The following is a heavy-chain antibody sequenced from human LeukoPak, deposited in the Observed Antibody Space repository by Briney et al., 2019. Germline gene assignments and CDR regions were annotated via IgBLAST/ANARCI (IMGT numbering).Heavy chain of an antibody. CDR2: IYYNGGT. CDR1: GGPISSNSYY. J-gene: IGHJ4*02. D-gene: IGHD3-10*01. Sequence: NPSETLSLTCTVSGGPISSNSYYWGWIRQPPGKGLEWIGNIYYNGGTYNNPSLKSRVTISVDTSKNQFSLKLNSVTATDTAVYYCARTRYYYNSRSYGAPYYFDYWGQGTLVTVSS. V-gene: IGHV4-39*01. CDR3: ARTRYYYNSRSYGAPYYFDY.